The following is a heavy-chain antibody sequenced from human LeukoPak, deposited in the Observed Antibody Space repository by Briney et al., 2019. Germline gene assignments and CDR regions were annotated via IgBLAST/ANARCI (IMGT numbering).Heavy chain of an antibody. CDR3: AKGRTVTKGYYFDY. J-gene: IGHJ4*02. Sequence: GGSLRLSCAASGFIFTNYGMSWVRQAPGKGLEWVSAISGRAGSTYYADSVKGRFTISRDNAKNTLYLQMNSLRAEDTAVYYCAKGRTVTKGYYFDYWGQGTLVTVSP. D-gene: IGHD4-17*01. CDR2: ISGRAGST. CDR1: GFIFTNYG. V-gene: IGHV3-23*01.